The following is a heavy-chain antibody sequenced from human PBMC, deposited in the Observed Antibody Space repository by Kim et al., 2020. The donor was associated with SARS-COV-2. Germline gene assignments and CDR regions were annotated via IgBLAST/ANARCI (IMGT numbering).Heavy chain of an antibody. J-gene: IGHJ2*01. Sequence: SETLSLTCAVYGGSFSGYYWSWIRQPPGKGLEWIGEINHSGSTNYNPSLKSRVTISVDTSKNQFSLKLSSVTAADTAVYYCARGRALVVPAAMGNWYFDLWGRGALVTVSS. CDR1: GGSFSGYY. V-gene: IGHV4-34*01. D-gene: IGHD2-2*01. CDR2: INHSGST. CDR3: ARGRALVVPAAMGNWYFDL.